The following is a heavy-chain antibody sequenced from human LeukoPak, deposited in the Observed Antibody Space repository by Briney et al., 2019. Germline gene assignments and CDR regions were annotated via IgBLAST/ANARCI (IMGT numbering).Heavy chain of an antibody. V-gene: IGHV3-23*01. CDR2: ISGSGDKT. D-gene: IGHD4-23*01. CDR1: GFTFSSYS. J-gene: IGHJ3*02. Sequence: PGGSLRLSCAASGFTFSSYSMSWVRQAPGKGLERVSGISGSGDKTYYADSVKGRFTISRDSSKNTLYLQMNSLRAVDTAVYFCAKSRGYSRDGFDSWGQGTMVTVSS. CDR3: AKSRGYSRDGFDS.